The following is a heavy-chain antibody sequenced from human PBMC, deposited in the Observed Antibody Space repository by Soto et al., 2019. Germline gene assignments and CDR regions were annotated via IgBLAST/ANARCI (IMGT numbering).Heavy chain of an antibody. D-gene: IGHD3-22*01. CDR3: ASRPRPMIDPGAFDF. V-gene: IGHV1-69*01. J-gene: IGHJ3*01. CDR1: GGTFSSYA. CDR2: IIPIFGTA. Sequence: QVQLVQSGAEVKKPGSSVKVSCKASGGTFSSYAISWVRQATGQGLEWMGGIIPIFGTANYAQKFQGRVTITADESTSTAYMELSSLRSEDTAVYYCASRPRPMIDPGAFDFWGHGTMVTVSA.